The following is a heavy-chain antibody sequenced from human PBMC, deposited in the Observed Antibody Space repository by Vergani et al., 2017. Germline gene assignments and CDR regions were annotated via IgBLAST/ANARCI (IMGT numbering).Heavy chain of an antibody. D-gene: IGHD3/OR15-3a*01. CDR1: GGSISSGGYY. Sequence: QVQLQESGPGLVKPSQTLSLTCAVSGGSISSGGYYWSWIRQHPGKGLEWIGYIYYSGSTYYNPSLKSRVTISRDTSKNQFSLKVHSVTAADTAVYYCARGETRTDWLDPWGQGTQVIVAS. CDR3: ARGETRTDWLDP. CDR2: IYYSGST. J-gene: IGHJ5*02. V-gene: IGHV4-31*11.